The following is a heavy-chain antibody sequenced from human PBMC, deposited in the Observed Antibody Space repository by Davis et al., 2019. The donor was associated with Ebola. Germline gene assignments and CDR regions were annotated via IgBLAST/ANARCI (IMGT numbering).Heavy chain of an antibody. CDR2: IYHSGST. V-gene: IGHV4-38-2*01. Sequence: SETLSLTCSVSGYSIAKGFSWGWIRRPPGKGLEWIGSIYHSGSTNYKPSLKSRVIISLNTSKNQFSLKLSSVTAADTAVYYCARGPTYYYDSSGYSGNWFDPWGQGTLVTVSS. CDR3: ARGPTYYYDSSGYSGNWFDP. J-gene: IGHJ5*02. CDR1: GYSIAKGFS. D-gene: IGHD3-22*01.